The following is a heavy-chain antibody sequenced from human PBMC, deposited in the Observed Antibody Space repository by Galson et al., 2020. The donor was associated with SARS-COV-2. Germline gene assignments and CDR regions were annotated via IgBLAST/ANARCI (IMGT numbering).Heavy chain of an antibody. CDR1: RGTFISYA. D-gene: IGHD4-17*01. V-gene: IGHV1-69*13. J-gene: IGHJ4*02. CDR2: IIPTFGTA. Sequence: SVTVSCKASRGTFISYALRWLRPPPGQGLEWMGGIIPTFGTAHYAQKFQGRVTITADDSTSTAYMELSSLRPEDTAVYYCARVDDYGFLAFDYWGQGTLVTVSS. CDR3: ARVDDYGFLAFDY.